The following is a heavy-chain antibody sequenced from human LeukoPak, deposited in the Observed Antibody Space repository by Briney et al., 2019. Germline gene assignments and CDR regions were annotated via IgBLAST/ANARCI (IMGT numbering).Heavy chain of an antibody. CDR1: GFTFSSYA. CDR3: AGSGYDPKTFDY. J-gene: IGHJ4*02. D-gene: IGHD5-12*01. Sequence: GGSLRLSCAASGFTFSSYAMSWVRQAPGKGLEWVSAISGSGGSKYYADSVKGRFTISRDNSKNTLYVQMNSLRAEDTDVYYCAGSGYDPKTFDYWGQGTLVTVSS. CDR2: ISGSGGSK. V-gene: IGHV3-23*01.